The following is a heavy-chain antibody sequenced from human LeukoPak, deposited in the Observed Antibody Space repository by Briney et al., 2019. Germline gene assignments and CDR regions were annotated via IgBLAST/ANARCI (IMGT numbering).Heavy chain of an antibody. J-gene: IGHJ4*02. CDR2: IKHDGSEN. Sequence: GGSLRLSCAASGFNFSACWMSWVRQTPGKGLEWVANIKHDGSENYYVDSVKGRFTISRDNAKKSLYLQMNSLRVEDTAVYYCARDPYGDYGDCFDYWGQGTLVTVSS. V-gene: IGHV3-7*01. CDR3: ARDPYGDYGDCFDY. CDR1: GFNFSACW. D-gene: IGHD4-17*01.